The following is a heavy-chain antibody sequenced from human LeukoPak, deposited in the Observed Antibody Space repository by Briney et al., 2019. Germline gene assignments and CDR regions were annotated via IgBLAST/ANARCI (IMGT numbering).Heavy chain of an antibody. CDR1: GFTFSSYW. D-gene: IGHD1-26*01. CDR2: IRQDGSEK. J-gene: IGHJ4*02. CDR3: ARVESGSYWGFDY. Sequence: GGSLRLSCAASGFTFSSYWMSWVRQAPGKGLEWVANIRQDGSEKYYVDSVKGRFTISRDNGKNSLYLQMNSLRAEDTAVYYCARVESGSYWGFDYWGQGTLVTVSS. V-gene: IGHV3-7*01.